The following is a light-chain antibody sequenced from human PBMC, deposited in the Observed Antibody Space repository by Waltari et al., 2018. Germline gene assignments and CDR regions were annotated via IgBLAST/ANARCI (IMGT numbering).Light chain of an antibody. J-gene: IGKJ3*01. V-gene: IGKV3-20*01. Sequence: TLSCRASQSVSSSYLAWYQQKPGQAPRLLIYGASSRATGIPDRFSGSGSGTDFTLTISRLEPEDFAVYYCQQYGSSPRTFGPGTKVDIK. CDR2: GAS. CDR1: QSVSSSY. CDR3: QQYGSSPRT.